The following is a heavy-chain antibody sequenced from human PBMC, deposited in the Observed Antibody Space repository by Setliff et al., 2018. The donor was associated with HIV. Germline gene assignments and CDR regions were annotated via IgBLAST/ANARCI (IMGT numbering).Heavy chain of an antibody. CDR3: ARDLDEAVKDADNYVPLDL. D-gene: IGHD3-16*01. J-gene: IGHJ5*02. Sequence: GASVKVSCKVSGYTLTELSMHWVRKAPGRGLEWIGTIIPILDTTNYAQKFQDRVTITTDESTSTAYMGLRSLTSEDTAVYYCARDLDEAVKDADNYVPLDLWGQGTLVTVSS. CDR1: GYTLTELS. V-gene: IGHV1-69*11. CDR2: IIPILDTT.